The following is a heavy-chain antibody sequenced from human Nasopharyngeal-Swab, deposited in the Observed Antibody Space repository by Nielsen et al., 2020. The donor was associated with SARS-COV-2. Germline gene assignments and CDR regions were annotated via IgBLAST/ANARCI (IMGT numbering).Heavy chain of an antibody. Sequence: GGSLRLSCAASGFTFSSYWMSWVRQAPGKGLEWVANIKQDGSEKYYVDSVKGRFTISRDNAKNSLYLQMNSLSAEDTAVYYCARDYGDYGNYYYGMDVWGQGTTVTVSS. J-gene: IGHJ6*02. CDR3: ARDYGDYGNYYYGMDV. D-gene: IGHD4-17*01. CDR1: GFTFSSYW. V-gene: IGHV3-7*01. CDR2: IKQDGSEK.